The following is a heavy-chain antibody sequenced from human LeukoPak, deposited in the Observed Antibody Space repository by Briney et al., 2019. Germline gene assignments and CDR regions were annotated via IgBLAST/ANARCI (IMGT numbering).Heavy chain of an antibody. CDR1: GYTFTDSY. CDR3: ARDVGAYSYGFDY. J-gene: IGHJ4*02. D-gene: IGHD5-18*01. V-gene: IGHV1-2*02. Sequence: ASVKVSCKVSGYTFTDSYMHWVRQAPGQGLEWMGWINPNSGGTKYAQKFQGRVTMTRDTSISTAYMELSRLRSDDTAIYYCARDVGAYSYGFDYWGQGTLVTVSS. CDR2: INPNSGGT.